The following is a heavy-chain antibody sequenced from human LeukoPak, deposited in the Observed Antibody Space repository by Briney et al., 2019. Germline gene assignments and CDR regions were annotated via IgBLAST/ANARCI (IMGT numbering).Heavy chain of an antibody. J-gene: IGHJ4*02. CDR3: ARDEDYGISVNVDY. CDR2: ISTYNGNT. V-gene: IGHV1-18*01. D-gene: IGHD4-17*01. Sequence: ASVKVSCKASGYSFVLYGISWVRQAPGQGPEWMGWISTYNGNTKYAQKFQGRVTMTTDTSASTAYMELRSLRSDDTAVYYCARDEDYGISVNVDYWGQGTLVTVSS. CDR1: GYSFVLYG.